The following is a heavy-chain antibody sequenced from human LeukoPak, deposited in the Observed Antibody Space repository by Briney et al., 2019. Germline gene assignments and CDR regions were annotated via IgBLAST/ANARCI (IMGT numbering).Heavy chain of an antibody. CDR2: IYSGGST. CDR3: ANLDSYYYGSRSPFDY. CDR1: GFTVSSNY. D-gene: IGHD3-10*01. Sequence: GGSLRLSCAASGFTVSSNYMSWVRQAPGKGLEWVSVIYSGGSTYYADSVKGRFTISRDNSKNTLYLQMNSLRAEDRALYYCANLDSYYYGSRSPFDYWGQGTLVTVSS. J-gene: IGHJ4*02. V-gene: IGHV3-53*01.